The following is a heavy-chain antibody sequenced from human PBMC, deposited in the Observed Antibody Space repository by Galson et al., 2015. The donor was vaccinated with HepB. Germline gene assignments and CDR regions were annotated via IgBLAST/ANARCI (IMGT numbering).Heavy chain of an antibody. CDR1: GFTFSSYW. CDR2: IKQDGSEK. Sequence: SLRLSCAASGFTFSSYWMSWVRQAPGKGLEWVANIKQDGSEKYYVDSVKGRFTISRDNAKNSLYLQMNSLRAEDTAVYYCAREGGGDYVEAAFDIWGQGTMVTVSS. D-gene: IGHD4-17*01. J-gene: IGHJ3*02. V-gene: IGHV3-7*03. CDR3: AREGGGDYVEAAFDI.